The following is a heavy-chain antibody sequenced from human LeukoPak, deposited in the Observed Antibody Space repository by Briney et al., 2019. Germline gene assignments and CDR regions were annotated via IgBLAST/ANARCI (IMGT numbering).Heavy chain of an antibody. CDR1: GGTFINYA. CDR3: ARTVTTSSYYFDY. D-gene: IGHD4-17*01. CDR2: IIPIFGTA. J-gene: IGHJ4*02. Sequence: SVTVSFKASGGTFINYAISWVRQAPGQGREWMGGIIPIFGTANYAQKLRGRVTMTTDTSTSTAYMDLRSLRSDDTALYYCARTVTTSSYYFDYWGQGTLVTVSS. V-gene: IGHV1-69*05.